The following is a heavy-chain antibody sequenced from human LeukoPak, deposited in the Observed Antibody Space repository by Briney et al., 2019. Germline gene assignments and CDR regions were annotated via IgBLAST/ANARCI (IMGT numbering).Heavy chain of an antibody. Sequence: GGSLRLSCAASGFTFSSYWMTWVRQAPGKGLEWVANIKQDGSEKYYVDSVKGRFTISRDNSKNTLYLQMNSLRAEDTAVYYCARASPYSYYYDSSGYYYVDYWGQGTLVTVSS. CDR1: GFTFSSYW. CDR2: IKQDGSEK. J-gene: IGHJ4*02. D-gene: IGHD3-22*01. V-gene: IGHV3-7*02. CDR3: ARASPYSYYYDSSGYYYVDY.